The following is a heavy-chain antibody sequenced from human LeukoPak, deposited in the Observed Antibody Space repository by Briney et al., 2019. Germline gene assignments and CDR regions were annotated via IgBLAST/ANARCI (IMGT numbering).Heavy chain of an antibody. J-gene: IGHJ4*02. V-gene: IGHV1-2*02. CDR1: GYTFAAHH. CDR2: IVPDGRDT. CDR3: SGRYGPGPV. Sequence: ASVKVSRKASGYTFAAHHIHWVRQAPGQGLEWMGWIVPDGRDTKYSQKFQDRMTLTTDTSTNTAYMELSRLIPDDTAVYYCSGRYGPGPVWGQGTLISASP. D-gene: IGHD3-10*01.